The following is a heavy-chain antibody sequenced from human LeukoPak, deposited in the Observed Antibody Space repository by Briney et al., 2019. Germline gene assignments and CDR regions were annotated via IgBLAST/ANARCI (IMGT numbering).Heavy chain of an antibody. Sequence: PSETLSLTCAVYGESFSGYYWSWIRQTPGKGLEWIGEINHSGSTNYNTSLKSRVTISVDTSKKQLALKLSAVTAADTAVYYCARGQTEDFWSGYYSSNWFDPWGQGTLVTVSS. V-gene: IGHV4-34*01. CDR3: ARGQTEDFWSGYYSSNWFDP. D-gene: IGHD3-3*01. J-gene: IGHJ5*02. CDR2: INHSGST. CDR1: GESFSGYY.